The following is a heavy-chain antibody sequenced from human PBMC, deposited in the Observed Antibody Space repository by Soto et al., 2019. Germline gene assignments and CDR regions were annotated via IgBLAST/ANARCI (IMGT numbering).Heavy chain of an antibody. CDR2: IIPIFGTA. CDR3: ARGRFIAAAGPPRFDY. J-gene: IGHJ4*02. Sequence: GASVKVSCKASGGTFSSYAISWVRQAPGQGLEWMGGIIPIFGTANYAQKFQGRVTITADESTSTAYMELSSLRSEDTAVYYCARGRFIAAAGPPRFDYWGQGTLVTVSS. V-gene: IGHV1-69*13. CDR1: GGTFSSYA. D-gene: IGHD6-13*01.